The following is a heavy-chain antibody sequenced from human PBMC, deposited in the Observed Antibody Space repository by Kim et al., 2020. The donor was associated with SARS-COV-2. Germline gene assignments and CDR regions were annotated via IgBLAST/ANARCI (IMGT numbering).Heavy chain of an antibody. CDR2: FDPEDGET. CDR1: AYILTALC. J-gene: IGHJ6*02. V-gene: IGHV1-24*01. Sequence: ASVKVSCKVSAYILTALCMNWVRQAPGKGLEWMGVFDPEDGETIYAQKFQGRVTLTEDTSTDTAYMELGSLRPEDTDAYYCATMVRGVGYGMEVWGQMTTLTLSS. CDR3: ATMVRGVGYGMEV. D-gene: IGHD3-10*01.